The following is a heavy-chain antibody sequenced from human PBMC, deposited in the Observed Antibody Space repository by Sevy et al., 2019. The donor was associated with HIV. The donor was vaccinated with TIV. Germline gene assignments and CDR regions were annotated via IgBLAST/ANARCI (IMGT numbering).Heavy chain of an antibody. D-gene: IGHD7-27*01. V-gene: IGHV3-74*01. CDR2: INSDGSST. J-gene: IGHJ4*02. CDR3: AAIPKLGNFDY. CDR1: GFTFSGYW. Sequence: GGSLRLSCAAAGFTFSGYWMHWVRQDPGKGLVWVSRINSDGSSTNYADSVKGRFTISRDNAKNTVYLRMNSLRAEDTAVYYCAAIPKLGNFDYWGQGTLVNVSS.